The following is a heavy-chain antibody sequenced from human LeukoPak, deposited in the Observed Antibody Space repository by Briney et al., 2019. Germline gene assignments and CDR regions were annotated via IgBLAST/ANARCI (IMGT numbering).Heavy chain of an antibody. CDR1: GFTFSSYW. J-gene: IGHJ4*02. CDR2: IKQDGTEK. V-gene: IGHV3-7*01. CDR3: ASPSGYSSGWNPSDH. D-gene: IGHD6-19*01. Sequence: GGSLRLSCAASGFTFSSYWMSWVRQAPGKGLEWVANIKQDGTEKYYVDSVRGRFTISRDNAKNSLYLQMNSLRAEDTAMYYCASPSGYSSGWNPSDHWGQGTLVTVSS.